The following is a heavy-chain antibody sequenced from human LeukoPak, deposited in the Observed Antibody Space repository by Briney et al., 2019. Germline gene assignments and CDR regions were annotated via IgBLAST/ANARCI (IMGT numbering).Heavy chain of an antibody. J-gene: IGHJ3*02. CDR1: GFTFSSYS. CDR3: ARGPPYNWNDLDAFDI. CDR2: INSDGSST. V-gene: IGHV3-74*01. Sequence: GGSLRLSCAASGFTFSSYSMNWVRQAPGKGLVWVSRINSDGSSTSYADSVKGRFTISRDNAKNTLYLQMNSLRAEDTAVYYCARGPPYNWNDLDAFDIWGQGTMVTVSS. D-gene: IGHD1-1*01.